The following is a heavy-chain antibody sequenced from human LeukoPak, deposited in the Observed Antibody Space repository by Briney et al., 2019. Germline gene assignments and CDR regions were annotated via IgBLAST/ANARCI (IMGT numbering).Heavy chain of an antibody. D-gene: IGHD3-9*01. CDR1: GYTFTGYY. CDR2: INPNSGGT. Sequence: ASVKVSCKASGYTFTGYYMHWVRQAPGQGLEWMGWINPNSGGTNYAQKFQGRVTMTRDTSISTAYLELSRLRSDDTAVYYCARRYFDWRYGMDVWGQGTTVTVSS. CDR3: ARRYFDWRYGMDV. V-gene: IGHV1-2*02. J-gene: IGHJ6*02.